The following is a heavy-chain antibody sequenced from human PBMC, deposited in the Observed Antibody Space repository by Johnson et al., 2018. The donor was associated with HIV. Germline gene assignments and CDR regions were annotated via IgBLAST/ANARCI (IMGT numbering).Heavy chain of an antibody. D-gene: IGHD5-24*01. CDR2: IQYDGSSK. V-gene: IGHV3-30*02. CDR3: AKEWLYGFDI. J-gene: IGHJ3*02. CDR1: GFSFSSYG. Sequence: QVQLVESGGGVVQPGGSLTLSCAASGFSFSSYGIHWVRQAPGKGLEWVTFIQYDGSSKYSADSVKGRFIISRDISKKTVFLQMNSLRPEDTAVYYCAKEWLYGFDIWGQGTMVTVSS.